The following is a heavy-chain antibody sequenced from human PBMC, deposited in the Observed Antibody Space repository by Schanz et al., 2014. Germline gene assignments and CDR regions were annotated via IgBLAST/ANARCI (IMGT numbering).Heavy chain of an antibody. V-gene: IGHV3-11*01. J-gene: IGHJ3*02. D-gene: IGHD3-10*01. CDR1: GFSFSDYY. CDR3: AKGRFGELSAFDI. CDR2: ISSGGTTT. Sequence: QVQVGQTGGGLVQPGGSLRLSCAASGFSFSDYYMAWIRQAPGKGPEYVSYISSGGTTTYHSDSVKGRFTISRDSAENSLYLQMNSLRAEDTAVYYCAKGRFGELSAFDIWGQGTMVTVSS.